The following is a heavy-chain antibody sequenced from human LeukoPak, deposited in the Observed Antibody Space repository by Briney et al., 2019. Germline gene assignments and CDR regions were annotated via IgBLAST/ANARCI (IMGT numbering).Heavy chain of an antibody. V-gene: IGHV3-7*01. Sequence: GGSLRLSCAASGFTFSDHYMSWIRQAPGKGLEWVANIKQDGSEKYYVDSVKGRFTISRDNAKNSLYLQMKSLRAEDTAVYYCARVSPNTMTTLQYFDYWGQGTLVTVSS. J-gene: IGHJ4*02. CDR3: ARVSPNTMTTLQYFDY. CDR2: IKQDGSEK. D-gene: IGHD4-17*01. CDR1: GFTFSDHY.